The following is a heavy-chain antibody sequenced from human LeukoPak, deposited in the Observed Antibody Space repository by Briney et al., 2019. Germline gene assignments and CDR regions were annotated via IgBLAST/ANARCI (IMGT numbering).Heavy chain of an antibody. D-gene: IGHD3-3*01. CDR2: IYHSGST. V-gene: IGHV4-38-2*02. J-gene: IGHJ4*02. CDR3: ARRGPITIFGVVTPPDY. Sequence: PSETLSLTCTVSGYSISSGYYWGWIRQPPGKGLEWIGSIYHSGSTYYNPSLKSRVTISVDTSKNQFSLKLSSVTAADTAVYYCARRGPITIFGVVTPPDYWGQGTLVTVSS. CDR1: GYSISSGYY.